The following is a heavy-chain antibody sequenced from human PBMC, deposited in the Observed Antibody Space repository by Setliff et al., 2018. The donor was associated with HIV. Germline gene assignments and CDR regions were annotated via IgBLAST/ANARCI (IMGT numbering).Heavy chain of an antibody. CDR3: ARPSAGGGYNYWYFDL. D-gene: IGHD5-12*01. Sequence: PSETLSLTCTVSGGSISRSSYFWTWIRQRPGQGLEWIGYIYYNGRVSYSEKTYYSPSLKSRVTISVDSSKNQFSLKLSSVTAADTAVYYCARPSAGGGYNYWYFDLWGRGTLVTAPQ. CDR1: GGSISRSSYF. J-gene: IGHJ2*01. CDR2: VSYSEKT. V-gene: IGHV4-39*01.